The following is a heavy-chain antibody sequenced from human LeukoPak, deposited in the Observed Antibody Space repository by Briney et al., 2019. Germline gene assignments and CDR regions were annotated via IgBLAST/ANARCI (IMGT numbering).Heavy chain of an antibody. J-gene: IGHJ4*02. CDR1: GLTFDDYG. CDR3: AREPRANLKDSSGYYFLTYYFDY. Sequence: GGSLRLSCAASGLTFDDYGMSWVRQAPGKGLEWVSGINWNGGSTGYADSVKGRFTISRDNAKNSLYLQMNSLRAEDTALYYCAREPRANLKDSSGYYFLTYYFDYWGQGTLVTVSS. V-gene: IGHV3-20*04. CDR2: INWNGGST. D-gene: IGHD3-22*01.